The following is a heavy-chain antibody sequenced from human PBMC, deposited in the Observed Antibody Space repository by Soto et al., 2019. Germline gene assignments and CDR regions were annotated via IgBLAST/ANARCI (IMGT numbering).Heavy chain of an antibody. V-gene: IGHV3-73*01. CDR2: IRSKGNNYAT. CDR3: IRFSRSLSWYFDL. Sequence: GGSLRLSCAASGFSFRESAMHWVRHASGKGLEWVGRIRSKGNNYATTYAASVKGRFTISRDDSKNTAYLQMNSLKTEDTAVYYCIRFSRSLSWYFDLWGRGTLVTVPQ. J-gene: IGHJ2*01. CDR1: GFSFRESA. D-gene: IGHD3-16*02.